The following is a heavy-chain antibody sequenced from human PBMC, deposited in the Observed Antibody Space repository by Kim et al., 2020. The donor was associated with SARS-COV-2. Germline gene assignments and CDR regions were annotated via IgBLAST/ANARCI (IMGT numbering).Heavy chain of an antibody. CDR3: AGRFEDWFAMEV. V-gene: IGHV3-33*01. J-gene: IGHJ6*02. CDR1: DSSFSSYS. CDR2: IWFDGSNR. Sequence: GGSLRLSCAASDSSFSSYSMHWVRQAPGKGLEWVALIWFDGSNRYYADSVKGRFTISRDNSKNTLYLQMDGLRVEDTAVYYCAGRFEDWFAMEVWGQGTT. D-gene: IGHD3-9*01.